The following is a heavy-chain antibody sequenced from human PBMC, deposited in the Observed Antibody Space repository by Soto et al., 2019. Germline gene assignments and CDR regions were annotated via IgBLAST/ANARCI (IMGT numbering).Heavy chain of an antibody. V-gene: IGHV3-23*01. Sequence: EVQLLESGGGLVQPGGSLRLSCAASGFTFSSYAMSWVREAPGKGLEWVSAISGSGGSTYYADSGKGRFTISRDNSKNTLYLQMNSLRDEDTAVYYCAKDLITIFGVVSYYYGMDVWGQGTTVTVSS. CDR1: GFTFSSYA. J-gene: IGHJ6*02. CDR3: AKDLITIFGVVSYYYGMDV. CDR2: ISGSGGST. D-gene: IGHD3-3*01.